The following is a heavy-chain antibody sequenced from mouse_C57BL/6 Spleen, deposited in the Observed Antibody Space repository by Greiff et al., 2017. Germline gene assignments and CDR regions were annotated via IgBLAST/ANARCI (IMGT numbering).Heavy chain of an antibody. V-gene: IGHV1-53*01. D-gene: IGHD1-1*01. CDR1: GYTFTSYW. CDR2: INPSNGGT. CDR3: ARSNYYGSSRYYYAMDY. Sequence: QVQLQQPGTELVKPGASVKLSCEASGYTFTSYWMHWVKQRPGQGLEWIGNINPSNGGTNYNEKFKSKATLTVDKSSSTAYMQLSSLTSEDSAVYYCARSNYYGSSRYYYAMDYWGQGTSVTVSS. J-gene: IGHJ4*01.